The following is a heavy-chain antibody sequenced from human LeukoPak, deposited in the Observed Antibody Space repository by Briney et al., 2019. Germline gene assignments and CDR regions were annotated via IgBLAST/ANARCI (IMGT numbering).Heavy chain of an antibody. J-gene: IGHJ5*02. V-gene: IGHV1-8*01. CDR2: MNPNSGNT. CDR1: GYTFTSYD. CDR3: ERVGGVRSHYDFWSGPRKVYWLDA. D-gene: IGHD3-3*01. Sequence: ASVKLSCKASGYTFTSYDINWLREATGQGLEWMGWMNPNSGNTGYAHKFHGRVTMTRNTFISTAFMELSSLRSEDTALYYCERVGGVRSHYDFWSGPRKVYWLDAWGQGTLVTVSS.